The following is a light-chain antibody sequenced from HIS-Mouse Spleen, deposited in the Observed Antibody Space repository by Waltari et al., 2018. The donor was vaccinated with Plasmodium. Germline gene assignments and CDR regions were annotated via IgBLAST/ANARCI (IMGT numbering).Light chain of an antibody. CDR2: EAN. Sequence: SYELTQPPSVSVSPGQTARITCSGDALPKKYAYWYQQKSGQAPVLVIYEANKRPSGIPERFSGSSSGTMATLTISGAQVEDEADYSCYSTDSSGNHRVFGGGTKLTVL. J-gene: IGLJ3*02. CDR3: YSTDSSGNHRV. V-gene: IGLV3-10*01. CDR1: ALPKKY.